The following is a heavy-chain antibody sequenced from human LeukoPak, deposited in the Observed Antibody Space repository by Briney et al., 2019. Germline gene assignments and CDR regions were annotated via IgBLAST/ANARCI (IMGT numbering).Heavy chain of an antibody. V-gene: IGHV1-18*01. Sequence: ASVKVSCKASAYTFNTYGITWVRQAPGQGLEWMGWINTDNGNTNYAQNLQGRVSMTTDTSTTTAYMELRSLRSDDTAVYYCARVPWYYGSGTPKFWGYYGMDVWGQGTTVTVSS. CDR1: AYTFNTYG. J-gene: IGHJ6*02. D-gene: IGHD3-10*01. CDR3: ARVPWYYGSGTPKFWGYYGMDV. CDR2: INTDNGNT.